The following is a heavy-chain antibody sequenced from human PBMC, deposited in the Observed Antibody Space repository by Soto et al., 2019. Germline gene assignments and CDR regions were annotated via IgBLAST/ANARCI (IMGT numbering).Heavy chain of an antibody. V-gene: IGHV3-11*05. CDR2: ISSSSSYT. J-gene: IGHJ4*02. Sequence: QVQLVESGGGLVKPGGSLRLSCAASGFTFSDYYMSWIRQAPGKGLEWVSYISSSSSYTNYADSVKGRFTISRDNAKNSLCLQMNSLRAEDTAVYYCARDGDSSSCFDYWGQGTLVTVSS. CDR1: GFTFSDYY. D-gene: IGHD6-13*01. CDR3: ARDGDSSSCFDY.